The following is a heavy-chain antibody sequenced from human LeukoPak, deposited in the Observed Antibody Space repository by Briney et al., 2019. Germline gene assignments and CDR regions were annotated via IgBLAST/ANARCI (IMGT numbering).Heavy chain of an antibody. D-gene: IGHD4-11*01. CDR2: IIPIFGIA. CDR1: GGTFSSYA. Sequence: GASVKVSCKASGGTFSSYAISWVRQAPGQGLEWMGRIIPIFGIANYAQKFQGRVTITADKSTSTAYMELSSLRSEDTAVYYCAGDWDSNYNYGMDVWGQGTTVTVSS. V-gene: IGHV1-69*04. J-gene: IGHJ6*02. CDR3: AGDWDSNYNYGMDV.